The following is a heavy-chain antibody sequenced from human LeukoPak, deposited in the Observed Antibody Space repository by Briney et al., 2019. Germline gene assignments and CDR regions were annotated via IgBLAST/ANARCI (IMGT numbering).Heavy chain of an antibody. D-gene: IGHD1-26*01. V-gene: IGHV1-2*02. CDR1: GYTFTGYY. J-gene: IGHJ4*02. CDR3: ARGELDPGFPRSSDY. Sequence: ASVKVSCKASGYTFTGYYMHWVRQAPGQGLEWMGWINPNSGGTNYAQKFQGRVTMTTDTSTSTAYMELRSLRSDDTAVYYCARGELDPGFPRSSDYWGQGTLVTVSS. CDR2: INPNSGGT.